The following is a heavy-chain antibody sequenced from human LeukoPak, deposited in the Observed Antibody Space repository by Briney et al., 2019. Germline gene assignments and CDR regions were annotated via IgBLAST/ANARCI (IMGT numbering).Heavy chain of an antibody. V-gene: IGHV4-34*01. Sequence: SETLSLTCAVYGGSFSGYYWSWIRQPPGKGLEWIGEINHSGSTNYNPSLKSRVTISVDTSKNQFSLKLSSVTAADTAVYYCARAGRLYYDSSAVDYWGQGTLVTVSS. CDR2: INHSGST. D-gene: IGHD3-22*01. CDR3: ARAGRLYYDSSAVDY. CDR1: GGSFSGYY. J-gene: IGHJ4*02.